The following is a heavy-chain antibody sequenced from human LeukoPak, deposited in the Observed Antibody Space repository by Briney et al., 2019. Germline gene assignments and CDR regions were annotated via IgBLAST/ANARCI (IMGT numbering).Heavy chain of an antibody. CDR3: ARVWRAAAGDY. Sequence: ASVKASCKASGYTFTSYDINWVRQATGQGLEWMGWMNPNSGNTGYAQKFQGRVTITRNTSISTAYMELSSLRSEDTAVYYCARVWRAAAGDYWGQGTLVTVSS. CDR2: MNPNSGNT. D-gene: IGHD6-13*01. CDR1: GYTFTSYD. V-gene: IGHV1-8*03. J-gene: IGHJ4*02.